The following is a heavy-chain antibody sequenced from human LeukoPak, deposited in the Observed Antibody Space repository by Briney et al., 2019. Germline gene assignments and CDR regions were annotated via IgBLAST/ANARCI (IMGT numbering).Heavy chain of an antibody. Sequence: GKSLRLSCAASGFTFSGYPIHWVRQAPGKGLEWVAVISYDGSNKYYADSVKGRFTISRDNSKNTLYLQMNSLRAEDTAVYYCAKDNTVRGVHSLDYWGQGTLVTVSS. V-gene: IGHV3-30-3*02. CDR1: GFTFSGYP. CDR2: ISYDGSNK. J-gene: IGHJ4*02. D-gene: IGHD3-10*01. CDR3: AKDNTVRGVHSLDY.